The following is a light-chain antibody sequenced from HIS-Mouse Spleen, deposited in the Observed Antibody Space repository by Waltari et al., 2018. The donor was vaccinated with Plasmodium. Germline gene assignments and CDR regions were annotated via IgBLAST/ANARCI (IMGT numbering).Light chain of an antibody. V-gene: IGKV3-11*01. J-gene: IGKJ5*01. CDR3: QQRSNWIT. CDR1: QSVNSY. Sequence: EIVLTQSPATLSFSPGERATLSCRASQSVNSYLAWYQQKPGQAPRLLIYDASNRATGIPARFSGSGSGTDFTLTISSLEPEDFAVYYCQQRSNWITFGQGTRLEIK. CDR2: DAS.